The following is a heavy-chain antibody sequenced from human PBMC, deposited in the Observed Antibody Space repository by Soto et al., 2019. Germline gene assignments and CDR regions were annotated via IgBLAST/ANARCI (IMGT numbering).Heavy chain of an antibody. D-gene: IGHD2-2*01. J-gene: IGHJ6*02. CDR3: VKTSAESHLLVCGMDV. CDR2: ISSYDGSIE. Sequence: QVQLVESGGGVVQPGRSLRLSCAASGFSFSRYGMHWVRQAPGKGLDWVAVISSYDGSIEWYADSVKGRITISSDNSKKTLFLQMNSLRDKATAVYISVKTSAESHLLVCGMDVWGQGTTVTVSS. CDR1: GFSFSRYG. V-gene: IGHV3-30*18.